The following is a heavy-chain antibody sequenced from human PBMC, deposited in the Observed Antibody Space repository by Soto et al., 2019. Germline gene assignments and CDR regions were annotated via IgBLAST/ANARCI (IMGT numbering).Heavy chain of an antibody. V-gene: IGHV1-69*08. CDR2: IIPVIGLA. D-gene: IGHD5-12*01. CDR3: ATERGSGYDLDS. Sequence: QVQLVQSGAEVKKPGSSVKVSCKASGGSFTSYTVSWVRQAPGQGLEWMGRIIPVIGLASYAQKFQGRVTFTAEKSTTPVYMDLTSLTSDDPAVYYCATERGSGYDLDSWGQGTLVTVSS. CDR1: GGSFTSYT. J-gene: IGHJ4*02.